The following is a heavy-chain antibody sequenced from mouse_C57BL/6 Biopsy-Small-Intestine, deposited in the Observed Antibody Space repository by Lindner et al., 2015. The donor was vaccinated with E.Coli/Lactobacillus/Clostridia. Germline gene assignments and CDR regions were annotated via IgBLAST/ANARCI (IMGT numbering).Heavy chain of an antibody. V-gene: IGHV1S135*01. CDR3: ARLGTGYYFDY. J-gene: IGHJ2*01. CDR2: IDPYNGAT. CDR1: GYTFTDYN. D-gene: IGHD4-1*01. Sequence: VQLQESGPELVKPGASVKISCKASGYTFTDYNMDWVKQSHGKSLEWIGYIDPYNGATNFNQKFKGKATLTVDKSSSTAYMQLNSLTSEDSAVYYCARLGTGYYFDYWGQGTTLTVSS.